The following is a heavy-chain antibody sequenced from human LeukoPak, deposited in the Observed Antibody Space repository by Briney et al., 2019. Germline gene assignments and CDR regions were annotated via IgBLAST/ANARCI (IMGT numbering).Heavy chain of an antibody. V-gene: IGHV1-69*04. D-gene: IGHD3-16*01. CDR1: GGTFSSYA. CDR3: ARSFGVRMGIFDY. J-gene: IGHJ4*02. Sequence: SVKVSCKASGGTFSSYAISWVRQAPGQGLEWMGRIIPILGIANYAQKFQGRVTITADKSTSTAYMELSSLRSEDTAVYYCARSFGVRMGIFDYWGQGTLVTVSS. CDR2: IIPILGIA.